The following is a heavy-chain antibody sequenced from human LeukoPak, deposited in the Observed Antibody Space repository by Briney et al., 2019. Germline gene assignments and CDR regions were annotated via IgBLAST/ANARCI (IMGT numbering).Heavy chain of an antibody. V-gene: IGHV1-2*02. CDR3: ASYNVITGRDY. D-gene: IGHD1-20*01. Sequence: ASVKVSCKAFGYTFTGYYLHWVRLAHGQGLEWMGWINPNSRSTNFAQKFQGRVIMTWDTSISTVFMELSRLRSDDTAVYYCASYNVITGRDYWGQRSLVTVSS. J-gene: IGHJ4*02. CDR2: INPNSRST. CDR1: GYTFTGYY.